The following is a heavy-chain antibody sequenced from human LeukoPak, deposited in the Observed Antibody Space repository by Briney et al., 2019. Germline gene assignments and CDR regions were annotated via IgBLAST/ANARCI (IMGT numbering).Heavy chain of an antibody. CDR2: INPSGGST. V-gene: IGHV1-46*01. D-gene: IGHD4-17*01. Sequence: ASVKVSCKASGYTFTSYYMHWVRQAPGQGLEWMGIINPSGGSTSYAQKFRGRVTMTRDTSTSTVYMELSSLRSEDTAVYYCARDSRTTVTTNHYYFDYWGQGTLVTVSS. CDR3: ARDSRTTVTTNHYYFDY. CDR1: GYTFTSYY. J-gene: IGHJ4*02.